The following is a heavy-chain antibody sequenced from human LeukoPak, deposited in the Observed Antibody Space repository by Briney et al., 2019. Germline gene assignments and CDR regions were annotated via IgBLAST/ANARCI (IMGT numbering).Heavy chain of an antibody. CDR3: AKERAGYTNPYFFDY. J-gene: IGHJ4*02. V-gene: IGHV4-4*09. CDR2: IYISGST. D-gene: IGHD3-16*02. Sequence: SETLSLTCTVSGGSIRRNYWSWIRQPPGKGLEWIGYIYISGSTNYNPSLKSRVTMSVDMSKNQFSLNLSAETAADTAVYDCAKERAGYTNPYFFDYWGQGTLVTVSS. CDR1: GGSIRRNY.